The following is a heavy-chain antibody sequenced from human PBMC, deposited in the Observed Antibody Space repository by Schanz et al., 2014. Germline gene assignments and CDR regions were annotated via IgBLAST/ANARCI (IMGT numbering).Heavy chain of an antibody. J-gene: IGHJ5*02. CDR3: ARDRGYDFSFDP. CDR1: GGSISSFY. V-gene: IGHV4-4*07. CDR2: IYTSGST. Sequence: QVQLQESGPGLVKSSETLSLTCTVSGGSISSFYWGWIRQPAGKGLEWIGRIYTSGSTNYNPSLKGRVTMSLDPSKNQFSLKLSSVPAADTAVYYCARDRGYDFSFDPWGQGTLVTVSS. D-gene: IGHD3-3*01.